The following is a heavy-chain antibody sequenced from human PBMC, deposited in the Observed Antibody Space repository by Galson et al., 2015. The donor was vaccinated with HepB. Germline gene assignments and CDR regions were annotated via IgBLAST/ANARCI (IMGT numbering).Heavy chain of an antibody. CDR1: GFTFSSYA. Sequence: CLRLSCAASGFTFSSYAMSWVRQAPGKGLEWVSAISGSGGSTYYADTVKGRFTISRDNSKNTPYLQMNSLRAEDTAVYYCAKVVTFGGVMNYWGQGTPVTVSS. J-gene: IGHJ4*02. CDR2: ISGSGGST. CDR3: AKVVTFGGVMNY. V-gene: IGHV3-23*01. D-gene: IGHD3-16*01.